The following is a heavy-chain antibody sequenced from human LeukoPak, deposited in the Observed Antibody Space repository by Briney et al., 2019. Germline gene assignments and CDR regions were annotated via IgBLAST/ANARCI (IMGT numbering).Heavy chain of an antibody. Sequence: GGSLRLSCAASGFTFSSYEMNWVRQAPGKGLEWVSYISSSGSTIYYADSVKGRFTISRDNSKNTLYLQMNSLRAEDTAVYYCAHNIRVAVAGTYYWGQGTLVTVSS. CDR2: ISSSGSTI. V-gene: IGHV3-48*03. CDR1: GFTFSSYE. D-gene: IGHD6-19*01. CDR3: AHNIRVAVAGTYY. J-gene: IGHJ4*02.